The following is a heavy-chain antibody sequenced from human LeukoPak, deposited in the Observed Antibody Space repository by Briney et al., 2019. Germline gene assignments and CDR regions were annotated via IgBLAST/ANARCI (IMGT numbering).Heavy chain of an antibody. CDR2: ISSSGIAI. CDR1: GFTFRSYE. J-gene: IGHJ4*02. D-gene: IGHD3-10*01. V-gene: IGHV3-48*03. Sequence: GGSLRLSCAASGFTFRSYEMNWVRQAPGMGLEWISYISSSGIAIYYADSVKGRFTISRDNAKNSLYLHMNSLRAEDTAVYYCTRDRPSGNITMIRGVTLDYWGQGTLVTVSS. CDR3: TRDRPSGNITMIRGVTLDY.